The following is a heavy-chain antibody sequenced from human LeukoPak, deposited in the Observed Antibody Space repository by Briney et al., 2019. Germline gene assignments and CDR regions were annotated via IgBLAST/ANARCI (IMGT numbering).Heavy chain of an antibody. CDR3: TTVGLSGYFDANRYYYFDY. CDR2: IKSKSNGGST. D-gene: IGHD3-16*02. J-gene: IGHJ4*02. Sequence: PGGSLRLSCAASGFTFNNAWMSWVRQAPGKGLEWVGRIKSKSNGGSTDYAAPVKGRFTISRDDSKDTLYLHMTSLKSEDTALYYCTTVGLSGYFDANRYYYFDYWGQGTLLTVSS. V-gene: IGHV3-15*01. CDR1: GFTFNNAW.